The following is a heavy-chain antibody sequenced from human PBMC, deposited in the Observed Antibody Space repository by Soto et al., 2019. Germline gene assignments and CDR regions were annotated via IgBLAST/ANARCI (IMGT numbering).Heavy chain of an antibody. Sequence: GGSLRLSCAASGFTFSSYGMHWVRQAPGKGLEWVAVIWYDGSNKYYADSVKGRFTISRDNSKNTLYLQMNSLRAEDTAVYYCARDRAAAAFDYWGQGTLVTVS. CDR2: IWYDGSNK. D-gene: IGHD6-13*01. V-gene: IGHV3-33*01. CDR3: ARDRAAAAFDY. CDR1: GFTFSSYG. J-gene: IGHJ4*02.